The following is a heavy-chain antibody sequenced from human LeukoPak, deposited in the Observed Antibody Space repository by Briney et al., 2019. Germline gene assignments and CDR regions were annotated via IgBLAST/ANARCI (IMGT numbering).Heavy chain of an antibody. Sequence: GASVKVSCKASGYAFTSYYMHWVRQAPGQGLEWMGIINPSGGSTSYAQKFQGRVTMTRDTSTSTVYMELSSLRSEDTAVYYCARDWQQQPERDLHLHRYYYYYMDVWGEGTTVTVSS. V-gene: IGHV1-46*03. CDR1: GYAFTSYY. D-gene: IGHD6-13*01. CDR2: INPSGGST. J-gene: IGHJ6*03. CDR3: ARDWQQQPERDLHLHRYYYYYMDV.